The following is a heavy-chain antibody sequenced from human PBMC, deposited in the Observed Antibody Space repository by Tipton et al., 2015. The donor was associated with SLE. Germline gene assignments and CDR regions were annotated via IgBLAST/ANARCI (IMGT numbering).Heavy chain of an antibody. Sequence: TLSLTCAVSGDSITSDYYWGWIRQPPGKGLEWIASINHRGSTYYNPSLKSRVTISLDTSKNQLSLKLTSVTAADTAVYYCARVGAASGARYFDPWGQGMLVTVSS. D-gene: IGHD3-16*01. CDR1: GDSITSDYY. CDR2: INHRGST. CDR3: ARVGAASGARYFDP. V-gene: IGHV4-38-2*01. J-gene: IGHJ5*02.